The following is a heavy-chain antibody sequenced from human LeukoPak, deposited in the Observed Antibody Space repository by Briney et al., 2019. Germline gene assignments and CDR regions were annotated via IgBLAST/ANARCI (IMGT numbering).Heavy chain of an antibody. D-gene: IGHD1-26*01. V-gene: IGHV3-21*01. CDR1: GFTFSSYS. CDR2: VSTGSNYI. J-gene: IGHJ4*02. CDR3: ARDSGGSYRRAD. Sequence: GGSLRLSCTASGFTFSSYSLNWVRQAPGKGLEWVSSVSTGSNYIYYADSVKGRFTISRDNDKNSLYLQMNSLRAEDTAVYYCARDSGGSYRRADWGQGTLVTVSS.